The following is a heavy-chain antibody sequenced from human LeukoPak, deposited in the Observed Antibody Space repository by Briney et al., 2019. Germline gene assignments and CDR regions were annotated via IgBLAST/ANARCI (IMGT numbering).Heavy chain of an antibody. CDR2: IFVTGST. Sequence: SETLSLTCTVSGGSITSGSYYWSWLRQPAGKGLEWLGRIFVTGSTSYNPSLKSRVTISVDTSENQFSLKLTSVTAADTAVYYCARAKLEMATTTFDSWGQGTLVTVSS. D-gene: IGHD5-24*01. J-gene: IGHJ4*02. CDR3: ARAKLEMATTTFDS. CDR1: GGSITSGSYY. V-gene: IGHV4-61*02.